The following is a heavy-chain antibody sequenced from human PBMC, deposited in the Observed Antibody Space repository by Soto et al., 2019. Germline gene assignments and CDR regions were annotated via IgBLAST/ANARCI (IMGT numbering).Heavy chain of an antibody. J-gene: IGHJ5*02. CDR3: ARGGFWSGYYSWFDP. D-gene: IGHD3-3*01. CDR1: GGTISNYA. V-gene: IGHV1-69*12. CDR2: IIPLFGTT. Sequence: QVQLVQSGAEVKKPGSSVKVSCKTSGGTISNYAISWVRQAPGQGLEWMGGIIPLFGTTNYAQKFQGRVTIXXDXSXXTAYMELGSLRSEDTAVYYCARGGFWSGYYSWFDPWGQGTLVTVSS.